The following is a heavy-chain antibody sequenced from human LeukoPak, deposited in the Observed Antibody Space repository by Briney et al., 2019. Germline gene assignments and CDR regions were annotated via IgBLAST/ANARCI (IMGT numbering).Heavy chain of an antibody. Sequence: GESLKISCKGSGYSFTTYWIGWVRQMPGKGLEWMGIIYSSDSNTRYSPSFQGQVSFSADKSINTAYLQWSSLKASDTAMYYCARRESRSSPYYFDFWGQGTLVTVSS. CDR2: IYSSDSNT. J-gene: IGHJ4*02. CDR3: ARRESRSSPYYFDF. D-gene: IGHD6-6*01. CDR1: GYSFTTYW. V-gene: IGHV5-51*01.